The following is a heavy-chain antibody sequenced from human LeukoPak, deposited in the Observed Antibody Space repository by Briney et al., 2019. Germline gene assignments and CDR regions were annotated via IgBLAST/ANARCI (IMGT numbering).Heavy chain of an antibody. D-gene: IGHD3-22*01. J-gene: IGHJ5*02. CDR3: ARDKDDSSGVRWFDP. CDR2: IYYSGST. CDR1: GGSISSYY. V-gene: IGHV4-59*12. Sequence: SETLSLTCTVSGGSISSYYWSWIRQPPGKGLEWIGFIYYSGSTNYNPSLKSRVTMSVDTSKNQFSLKLSSVTAADTAVYYCARDKDDSSGVRWFDPWGQGTLVTVSS.